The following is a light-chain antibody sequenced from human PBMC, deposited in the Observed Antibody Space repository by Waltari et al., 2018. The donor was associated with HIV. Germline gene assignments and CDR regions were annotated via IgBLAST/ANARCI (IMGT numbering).Light chain of an antibody. CDR2: EVS. Sequence: QSALTQPRSVSGSPGQSVTISCTGTSSDVGRYNYVSWYQHHPGKAPKLMIYEVSQRPSGVPDRFSGSKSGFTASLTVSGLQADDEADYYCSSYAGRDNSVLFGGGTKLTVL. CDR1: SSDVGRYNY. V-gene: IGLV2-11*01. J-gene: IGLJ2*01. CDR3: SSYAGRDNSVL.